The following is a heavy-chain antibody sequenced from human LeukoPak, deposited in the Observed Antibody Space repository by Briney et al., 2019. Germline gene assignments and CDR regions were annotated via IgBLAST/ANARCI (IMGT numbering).Heavy chain of an antibody. J-gene: IGHJ2*01. CDR2: IGSRPNNM. V-gene: IGHV3-48*01. CDR3: ARFPQVTILQYWYFDV. CDR1: GFSFSNYS. Sequence: PGGALRLSCAASGFSFSNYSMNWVRQAPGKGLEWVSYIGSRPNNMYYADSVRGGFTISRDNAKNSLYLQMDSLRAEDTAVYYCARFPQVTILQYWYFDVWGRGTLVTVSS. D-gene: IGHD4-17*01.